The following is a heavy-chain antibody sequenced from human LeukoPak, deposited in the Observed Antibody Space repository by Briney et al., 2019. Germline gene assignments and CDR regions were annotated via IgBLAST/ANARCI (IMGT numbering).Heavy chain of an antibody. CDR2: TDPNNENT. D-gene: IGHD6-25*01. CDR1: GYPFTTYD. CDR3: ATGGIAAAPPEY. Sequence: ASVKVSCKASGYPFTTYDINWVRQATGQGLEWMGWTDPNNENTGFAQKFQGRVTITRNTSISTAYMELSSLTSEDTAVYYCATGGIAAAPPEYWGQGTLVTVSS. V-gene: IGHV1-8*03. J-gene: IGHJ4*02.